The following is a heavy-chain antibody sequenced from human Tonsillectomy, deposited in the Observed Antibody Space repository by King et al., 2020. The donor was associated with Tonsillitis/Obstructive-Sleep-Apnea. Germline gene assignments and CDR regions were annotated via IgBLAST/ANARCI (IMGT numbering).Heavy chain of an antibody. J-gene: IGHJ3*02. CDR3: ARGSVGWELLGGRDAFDI. V-gene: IGHV1-8*01. Sequence: QLVQSGAEVKKPGASVKVSCKASGYTFTSYDINWVRQATGQGLEWMGWMNPNSANTGYAQKFQGRVTMTRNTSISTAYMELSSLRSEDTAVYYCARGSVGWELLGGRDAFDIWGQGTMVTVSS. D-gene: IGHD1-26*01. CDR2: MNPNSANT. CDR1: GYTFTSYD.